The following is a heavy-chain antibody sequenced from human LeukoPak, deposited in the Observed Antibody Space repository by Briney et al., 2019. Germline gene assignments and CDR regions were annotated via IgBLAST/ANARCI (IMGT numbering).Heavy chain of an antibody. V-gene: IGHV1-2*02. Sequence: ASVKVSCKASGYTFTGYYLHWVRQAPGQGLEWMGWINPNSGGTNYAQKFQGRVTMTRDTSISTAYMELSSLRSDDTAVFYCARGDSSPYYYFDYWGQGTLVTVSS. D-gene: IGHD3-22*01. CDR1: GYTFTGYY. CDR2: INPNSGGT. J-gene: IGHJ4*02. CDR3: ARGDSSPYYYFDY.